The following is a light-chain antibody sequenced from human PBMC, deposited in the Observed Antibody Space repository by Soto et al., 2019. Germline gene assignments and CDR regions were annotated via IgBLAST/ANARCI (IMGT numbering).Light chain of an antibody. CDR1: LSFSSY. Sequence: DIQMTQSPSSLSASVGDRVTITCRASLSFSSYLNWYQQKPGKAPKLLIYAASSLQSGVPSRFSGSGSGTDFTLTISTLQPEDFATYYCRQSYSTPITFGQGTRLEIK. CDR2: AAS. J-gene: IGKJ5*01. V-gene: IGKV1-39*01. CDR3: RQSYSTPIT.